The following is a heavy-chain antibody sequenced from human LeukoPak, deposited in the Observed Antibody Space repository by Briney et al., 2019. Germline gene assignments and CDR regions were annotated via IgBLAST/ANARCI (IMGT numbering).Heavy chain of an antibody. D-gene: IGHD6-13*01. J-gene: IGHJ6*03. Sequence: VSVEVSCKASGYTFTSYDINWVRQATGQGLEWMGWMNPNSGNTGYAQKFQGRVTITRNTSISTAYMELSSLRSEDTAVYYCASRGGAFAGYSSSWYNPRYYYYYMDVWGKGTTVTVSS. CDR3: ASRGGAFAGYSSSWYNPRYYYYYMDV. V-gene: IGHV1-8*03. CDR1: GYTFTSYD. CDR2: MNPNSGNT.